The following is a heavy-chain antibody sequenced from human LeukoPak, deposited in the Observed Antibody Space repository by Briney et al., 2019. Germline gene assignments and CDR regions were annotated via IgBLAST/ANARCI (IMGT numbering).Heavy chain of an antibody. CDR3: ARDYIVVVPAAMGLDY. D-gene: IGHD2-2*01. J-gene: IGHJ4*02. CDR1: GYTFTSYY. V-gene: IGHV1-46*01. Sequence: ASVKVSCKASGYTFTSYYMHWVRQAPGQGLEWMGIINPSGGSTSYAQKFQGRVTMTRDTSTSTVYMELSSLRSEDTAVYYCARDYIVVVPAAMGLDYWGQGTLVTVSS. CDR2: INPSGGST.